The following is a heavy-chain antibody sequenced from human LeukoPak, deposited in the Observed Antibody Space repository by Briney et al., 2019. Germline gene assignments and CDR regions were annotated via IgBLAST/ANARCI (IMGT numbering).Heavy chain of an antibody. Sequence: PGGSLRLSCAASGFTFSSYAVSWVRQAPGKGLEWVSAISGSGSTTYYADSVKGRFTISRDNLKNTLYLQMNSLRAEDTAVYYCAKNRDITRGGSDAFDIWGQGTFVTVSS. CDR2: ISGSGSTT. V-gene: IGHV3-23*01. D-gene: IGHD3-16*01. J-gene: IGHJ3*02. CDR3: AKNRDITRGGSDAFDI. CDR1: GFTFSSYA.